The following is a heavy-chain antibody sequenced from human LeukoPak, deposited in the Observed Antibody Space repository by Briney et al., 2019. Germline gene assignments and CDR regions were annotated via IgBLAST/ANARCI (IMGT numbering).Heavy chain of an antibody. CDR3: AKHGPVPGVGYFAFDY. CDR2: MWTDQNNK. Sequence: PGGSLRLSCAASGFTLRRYGMHWVCPAPGKGVGRVADMWTDQNNKYYADSVKGRFTISRDNSKNTLYLQKNSLRAEDTAVYYCAKHGPVPGVGYFAFDYWGQGTLVAVSS. J-gene: IGHJ4*02. V-gene: IGHV3-33*06. D-gene: IGHD1-26*01. CDR1: GFTLRRYG.